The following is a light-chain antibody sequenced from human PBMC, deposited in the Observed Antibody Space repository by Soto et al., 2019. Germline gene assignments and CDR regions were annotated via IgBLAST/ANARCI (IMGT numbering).Light chain of an antibody. Sequence: QSVLTQPPSVSGAPGQRVTISCTGSSSNIGAGYDVHWYQQLPGTAPKLLIYGNSNRPSGVPDRFSGSKSGTSASLAITGLQAEDEADYYCHSYDRSLCGYVFGTGTKVTVL. CDR2: GNS. CDR1: SSNIGAGYD. J-gene: IGLJ1*01. V-gene: IGLV1-40*01. CDR3: HSYDRSLCGYV.